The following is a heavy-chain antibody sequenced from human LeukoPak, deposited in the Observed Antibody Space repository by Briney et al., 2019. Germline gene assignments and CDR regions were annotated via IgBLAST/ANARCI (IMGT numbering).Heavy chain of an antibody. D-gene: IGHD2-2*01. CDR2: IYYSGST. J-gene: IGHJ4*02. V-gene: IGHV4-39*01. Sequence: PSETLSLTCTVSGGSISSSSYYWGWIRQPPGKGLEWIGSIYYSGSTYYNPSLKSRVTISVDTSKNQFSLKLSSVTAADTAMYYCARQLCISTNCYYDYWGQGILVTVSS. CDR3: ARQLCISTNCYYDY. CDR1: GGSISSSSYY.